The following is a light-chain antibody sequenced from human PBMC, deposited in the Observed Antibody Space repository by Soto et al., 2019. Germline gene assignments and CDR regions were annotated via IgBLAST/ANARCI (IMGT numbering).Light chain of an antibody. V-gene: IGKV1-16*02. Sequence: DIQMTQSPSSLSASVGDRVTITCRASQDIRSYLAWFQQKQGKAPKSLIHAASSLQRGVPSKFSGSGSGTDFTLTISNLQPEDFATYYCQQYNSYPLTFGGGTKVEIK. CDR3: QQYNSYPLT. CDR1: QDIRSY. J-gene: IGKJ4*01. CDR2: AAS.